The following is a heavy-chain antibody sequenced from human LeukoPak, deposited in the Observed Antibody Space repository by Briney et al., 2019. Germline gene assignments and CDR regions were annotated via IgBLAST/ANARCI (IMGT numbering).Heavy chain of an antibody. CDR3: ATYGDSRRRDSYFDL. Sequence: PGGSLRLSCAASGFIFSSYGMHWVRQAPGKGLEWVAVIWYDGSNKFYADSVEGRFTISRDNSKNTLYLQMNSLRAEDTAVYYCATYGDSRRRDSYFDLWGRGTLVTVVS. V-gene: IGHV3-33*01. CDR1: GFIFSSYG. J-gene: IGHJ2*01. D-gene: IGHD4-17*01. CDR2: IWYDGSNK.